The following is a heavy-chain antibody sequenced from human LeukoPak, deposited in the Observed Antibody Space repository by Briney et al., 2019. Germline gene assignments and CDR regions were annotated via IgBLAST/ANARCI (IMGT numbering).Heavy chain of an antibody. Sequence: GGSLRLSCAASGFIFSNAYMNWVRQAPGKGLEWVGRIKNKADGGTSEHATPVKGRFTISRDDSKDTAYLQMNNLKTEDTGVYYCTTPPAAITLCGQGTLVTVSP. J-gene: IGHJ4*02. CDR3: TTPPAAITL. CDR1: GFIFSNAY. D-gene: IGHD2-2*01. V-gene: IGHV3-15*07. CDR2: IKNKADGGTS.